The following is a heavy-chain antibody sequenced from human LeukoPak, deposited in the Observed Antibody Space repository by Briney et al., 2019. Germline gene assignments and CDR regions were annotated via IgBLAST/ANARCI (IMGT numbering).Heavy chain of an antibody. CDR2: IRYDGSNK. D-gene: IGHD3-10*01. CDR1: GFTFSSYG. J-gene: IGHJ6*02. CDR3: AKGALGGGLNYYYYGMDV. V-gene: IGHV3-30*02. Sequence: PGGSLRLSCAASGFTFSSYGMHWVRQAPGKGLEWVAFIRYDGSNKYYADSVKGRFTISRDNSKNTLYLQMNSLRAEDTAVYYCAKGALGGGLNYYYYGMDVWGQGTTVTVSS.